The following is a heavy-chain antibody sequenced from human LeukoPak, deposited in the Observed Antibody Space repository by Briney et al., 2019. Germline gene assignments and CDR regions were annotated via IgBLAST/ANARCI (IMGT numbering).Heavy chain of an antibody. CDR1: GYSFTSYW. CDR3: ARHPYYYDSSGYYPYDAFDI. D-gene: IGHD3-22*01. CDR2: IYPGDSDT. J-gene: IGHJ3*02. V-gene: IGHV5-51*01. Sequence: GEFLKISCKGSGYSFTSYWIGWVRQMPGKGLEWMGIIYPGDSDTRYSPSFQGQVTISADKSISTAYLQWSSLKASDTAMYYCARHPYYYDSSGYYPYDAFDIWGQGTMVTVSS.